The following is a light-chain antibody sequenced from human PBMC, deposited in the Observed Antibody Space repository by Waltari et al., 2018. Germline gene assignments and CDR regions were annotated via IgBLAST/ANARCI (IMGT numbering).Light chain of an antibody. CDR1: QSVSSK. Sequence: EIVMTQSPATLSVSPGERATLSCRASQSVSSKLAWYQQKPGQAPRLLIYGASTRATDIPARFSGSGSGTEFTLTISSLQSEDFAVYYCQQYNNGPPWTFGQGTKVEIK. V-gene: IGKV3-15*01. CDR3: QQYNNGPPWT. CDR2: GAS. J-gene: IGKJ1*01.